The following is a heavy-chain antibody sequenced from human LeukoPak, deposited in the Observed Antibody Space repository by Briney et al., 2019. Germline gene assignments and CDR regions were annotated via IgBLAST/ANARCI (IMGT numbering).Heavy chain of an antibody. CDR3: GRDLLAGTGGDY. CDR1: GFTFSNYA. D-gene: IGHD3-10*01. J-gene: IGHJ4*02. CDR2: ISYDGNNK. V-gene: IGHV3-30*04. Sequence: GGSLRLSCAASGFTFSNYAMQWVRQAPAKGLEGVGVISYDGNNKYYADSVKGRFTISRDNYKNTLYLQMNSLRAEDTAVYYCGRDLLAGTGGDYWGQGTLVTVSS.